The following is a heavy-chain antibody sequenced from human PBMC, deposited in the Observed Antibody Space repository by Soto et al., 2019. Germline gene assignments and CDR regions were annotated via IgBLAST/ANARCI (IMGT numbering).Heavy chain of an antibody. D-gene: IGHD6-19*01. Sequence: PSETLSLTCTVSGGSISSYYWIWIRQPPGKGLEWIGYIYNSGSTNYNPSLKSRVTISVDMSKNQFSLKLNSVTAADTAVYYCARHERSGWYYFAYWGQGTLVTVSS. J-gene: IGHJ4*02. V-gene: IGHV4-59*08. CDR2: IYNSGST. CDR1: GGSISSYY. CDR3: ARHERSGWYYFAY.